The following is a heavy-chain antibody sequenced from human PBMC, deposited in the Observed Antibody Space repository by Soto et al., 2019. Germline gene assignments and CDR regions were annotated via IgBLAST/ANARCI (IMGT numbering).Heavy chain of an antibody. V-gene: IGHV3-15*07. CDR2: IKSKTDGETT. J-gene: IGHJ4*02. Sequence: EVQLVESGGGLVKPGGSLRLSCAASGVTFTYAWMNWVRQAPGKGLEWVARIKSKTDGETTDYAAPVKGRFTISRDDSKTDATLYVQMSSLKADDTAVYYRTEGYGDSFWDGHWGQGTRVTV. CDR3: TEGYGDSFWDGH. D-gene: IGHD3-16*01. CDR1: GVTFTYAW.